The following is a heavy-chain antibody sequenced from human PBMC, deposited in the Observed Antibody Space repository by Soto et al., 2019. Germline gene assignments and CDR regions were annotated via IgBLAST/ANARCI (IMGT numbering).Heavy chain of an antibody. CDR2: IKSKSEGGTT. D-gene: IGHD2-15*01. CDR1: GFSFSYAW. V-gene: IGHV3-15*01. CDR3: TTDGEGGPAH. J-gene: IGHJ4*02. Sequence: EVQLVESGGGLVKPGGSLRLSCAASGFSFSYAWMSWVRQAPGRLEWVGRIKSKSEGGTTDYAAPVKDRFTISRDDSKDTLYLQMNSLKTEDTAVYYCTTDGEGGPAHWGQGTLVAVSS.